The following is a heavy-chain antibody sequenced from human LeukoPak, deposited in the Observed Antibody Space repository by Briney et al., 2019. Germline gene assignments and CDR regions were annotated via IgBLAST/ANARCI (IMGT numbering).Heavy chain of an antibody. V-gene: IGHV4-4*07. CDR3: ATGGDTSSARGYHAMDV. CDR2: IYSSGYT. CDR1: GGSISSYY. J-gene: IGHJ6*02. Sequence: SETLSLTCTVSGGSISSYYWSWIRQPAGKGLEGIGRIYSSGYTNYNPSLKSRVTMSVDTSKNQFSLKVSSVTAADTAVYYCATGGDTSSARGYHAMDVWGQGTTVTVSS. D-gene: IGHD6-13*01.